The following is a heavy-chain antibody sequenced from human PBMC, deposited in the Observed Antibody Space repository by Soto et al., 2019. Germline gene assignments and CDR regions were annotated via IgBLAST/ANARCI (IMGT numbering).Heavy chain of an antibody. Sequence: GGSLRLSCAASGFTFSSYGMHWVRRAPGKGLEWVAVISYDGSNKYYADSVKGRFTISRDNSKNTLYLQMNSLRAEDTAVYYCARAGLGYCSSTSCYATYNWFDPWGQGTLVTVSS. D-gene: IGHD2-2*01. CDR3: ARAGLGYCSSTSCYATYNWFDP. V-gene: IGHV3-30*03. CDR2: ISYDGSNK. J-gene: IGHJ5*02. CDR1: GFTFSSYG.